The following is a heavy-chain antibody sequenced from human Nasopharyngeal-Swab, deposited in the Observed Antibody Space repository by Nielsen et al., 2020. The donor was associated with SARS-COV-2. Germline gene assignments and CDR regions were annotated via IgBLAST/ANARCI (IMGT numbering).Heavy chain of an antibody. D-gene: IGHD3-3*01. CDR3: ARAHYDFWSGYGWFDP. CDR2: IYYSGST. CDR1: GGSISSGGYY. Sequence: LRLSCTVSGGSISSGGYYWSWIRQHPGKGLEWIGYIYYSGSTYYNPSLKSRVTISVVTSKNQFSLKLSSVTAADTAVYYCARAHYDFWSGYGWFDPWGQGTLVTVSS. V-gene: IGHV4-31*03. J-gene: IGHJ5*02.